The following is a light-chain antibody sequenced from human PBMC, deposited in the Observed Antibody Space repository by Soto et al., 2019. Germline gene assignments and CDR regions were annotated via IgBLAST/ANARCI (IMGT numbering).Light chain of an antibody. V-gene: IGKV3-15*01. CDR3: QKYNNSPPPIT. Sequence: EIVMTQSPATLSVSPGERATLSCRASQSVSSNLAWYQQKPGQAPRLLIYGASTRATGITGRFSGSGSGTEFTLTISSLQSEDFAVYSCQKYNNSPPPITFGQGTRLEIK. CDR2: GAS. CDR1: QSVSSN. J-gene: IGKJ5*01.